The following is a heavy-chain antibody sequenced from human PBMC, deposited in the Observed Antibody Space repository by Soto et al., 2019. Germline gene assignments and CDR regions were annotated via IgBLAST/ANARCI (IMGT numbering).Heavy chain of an antibody. CDR1: GYTFTGYF. CDR3: ARVIRGPYYNSPLDT. Sequence: ASVEVSCEASGYTFTGYFIHWVRQAPGQGLEWMGWINPYSGGADYAQSFQGRVTMTRDTSISTVYMELSRLRFDDTAVYYCARVIRGPYYNSPLDTRGQGPLITPAS. V-gene: IGHV1-2*02. CDR2: INPYSGGA. D-gene: IGHD3-10*01. J-gene: IGHJ5*02.